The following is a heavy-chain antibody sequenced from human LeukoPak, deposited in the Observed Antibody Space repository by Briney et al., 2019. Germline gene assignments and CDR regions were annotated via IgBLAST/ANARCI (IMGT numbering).Heavy chain of an antibody. Sequence: GGSLRLSCAASGFTFSRFWMTWVRQAPGKGLEWVANIKQDGSEKYYVDSVKGRFTISGDNAKNSLYLQMNSLRAEDTAVYYCVREARESGGFDYWGQGTLVTVSS. V-gene: IGHV3-7*01. CDR1: GFTFSRFW. CDR3: VREARESGGFDY. CDR2: IKQDGSEK. D-gene: IGHD2-15*01. J-gene: IGHJ4*02.